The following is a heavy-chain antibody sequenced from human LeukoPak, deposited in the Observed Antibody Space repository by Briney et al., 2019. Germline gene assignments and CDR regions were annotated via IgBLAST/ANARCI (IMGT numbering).Heavy chain of an antibody. CDR1: GFTFSSYG. V-gene: IGHV3-30*18. Sequence: PGGSLRLSCAASGFTFSSYGMHWVRQAPSKGLEWVAVISYDGSNKYYADSVKGRFTISRDNSKNTLYLQMNSLRAEDTAVYYCAKEVPAAMKYYYYGMGVWGQGTTVTVSS. CDR3: AKEVPAAMKYYYYGMGV. CDR2: ISYDGSNK. D-gene: IGHD2-2*01. J-gene: IGHJ6*02.